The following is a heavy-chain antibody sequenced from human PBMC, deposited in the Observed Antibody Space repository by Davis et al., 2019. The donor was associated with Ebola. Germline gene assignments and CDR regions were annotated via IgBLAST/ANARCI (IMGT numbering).Heavy chain of an antibody. D-gene: IGHD2-8*02. CDR1: GFTFSSYW. CDR2: IKQDGSEK. J-gene: IGHJ5*02. V-gene: IGHV3-7*01. Sequence: PGGSLTLSCAASGFTFSSYWMSWVRQAPGKGLEWVANIKQDGSEKYYVDSVKGRFTISRDNAKNSLYLQMNSLRAEDTAVYYCAREDIVLVVYQAYNWFDPWGQGTLVTVSS. CDR3: AREDIVLVVYQAYNWFDP.